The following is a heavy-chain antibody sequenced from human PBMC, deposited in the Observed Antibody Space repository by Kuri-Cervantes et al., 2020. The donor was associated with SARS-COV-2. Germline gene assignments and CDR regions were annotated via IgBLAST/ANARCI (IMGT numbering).Heavy chain of an antibody. Sequence: ASVKVSCKASGYIFTDYDIHWVRQATGQGLEWMGWMNPNSGITGYAQKFQGRVTMTEDTSTDTAYMELSSLRSEDTAVYYCATASPLTPKNWFDPWGQGTLVTVSS. D-gene: IGHD4-23*01. V-gene: IGHV1-8*02. J-gene: IGHJ5*02. CDR1: GYIFTDYD. CDR2: MNPNSGIT. CDR3: ATASPLTPKNWFDP.